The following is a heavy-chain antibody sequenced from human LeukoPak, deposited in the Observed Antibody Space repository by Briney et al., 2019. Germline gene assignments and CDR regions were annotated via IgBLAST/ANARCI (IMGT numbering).Heavy chain of an antibody. D-gene: IGHD5-18*01. CDR1: GGSISSYY. J-gene: IGHJ5*02. CDR2: IYYSGST. V-gene: IGHV4-59*01. Sequence: SETLSLTCTVSGGSISSYYWSWIRQPPGKGLEWIGYIYYSGSTNYNPSLKSRDTISVDTPKDQFSLKLSSVTAADTAVYYCARVADSYDNWFDPWGQGTLLTVSS. CDR3: ARVADSYDNWFDP.